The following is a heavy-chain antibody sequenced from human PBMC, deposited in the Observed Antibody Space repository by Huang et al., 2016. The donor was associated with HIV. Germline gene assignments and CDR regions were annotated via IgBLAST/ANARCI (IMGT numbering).Heavy chain of an antibody. CDR2: INAYNGDT. Sequence: QVQLVQSGTEVKKPGASVKVACRASGYTFRNYTISWVRQAPGQGLEWMGWINAYNGDTKYAQKCQGRVTMTTDASTRTAYMELRSLRSDDTAVYYCARDKYYDISGYRDAFDVWGQGTMVTVSS. CDR1: GYTFRNYT. CDR3: ARDKYYDISGYRDAFDV. V-gene: IGHV1-18*01. J-gene: IGHJ3*01. D-gene: IGHD3-22*01.